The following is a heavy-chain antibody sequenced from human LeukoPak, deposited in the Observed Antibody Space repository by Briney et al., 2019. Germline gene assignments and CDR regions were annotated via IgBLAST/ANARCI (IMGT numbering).Heavy chain of an antibody. CDR1: GFTFSSYA. CDR2: ISGSGGST. J-gene: IGHJ4*02. Sequence: GGSLRLSCAASGFTFSSYAMSWVRQAPGKGLEWVSAISGSGGSTYYADSVKGRFTISRGNSKNTLYLQMNSLRAEDTAVYYCAKAIRFTYSSGNQDYWGQGTLVTVS. D-gene: IGHD6-19*01. V-gene: IGHV3-23*01. CDR3: AKAIRFTYSSGNQDY.